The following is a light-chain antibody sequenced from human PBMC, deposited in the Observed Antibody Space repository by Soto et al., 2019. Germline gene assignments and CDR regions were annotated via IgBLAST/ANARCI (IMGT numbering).Light chain of an antibody. CDR2: GAY. V-gene: IGKV1-39*01. CDR1: ESISSK. J-gene: IGKJ3*01. Sequence: DIEMTQSPSSLSASVGDRVTITCRASESISSKLNWYQQKPGKAPALLISGAYRLHSGVPSRFSGSGSGTDFTLSISGLQHEDFATYYCQQGYRTPFTFGPGTKVDIK. CDR3: QQGYRTPFT.